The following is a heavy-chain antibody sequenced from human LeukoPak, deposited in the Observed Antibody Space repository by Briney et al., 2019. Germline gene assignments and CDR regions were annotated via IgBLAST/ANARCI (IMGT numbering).Heavy chain of an antibody. D-gene: IGHD1-26*01. CDR2: ISYDGSNK. CDR1: GFTFSSYG. V-gene: IGHV3-30*18. Sequence: PGRSLRLSCAASGFTFSSYGMHWVRQAPGKGLEWVAVISYDGSNKYYADSVKGRLTISRDNSKNTLYLQMNSLRAEDTAVYYCAKGDGSYYYYYGMDVWGQGTTVTVSS. CDR3: AKGDGSYYYYYGMDV. J-gene: IGHJ6*02.